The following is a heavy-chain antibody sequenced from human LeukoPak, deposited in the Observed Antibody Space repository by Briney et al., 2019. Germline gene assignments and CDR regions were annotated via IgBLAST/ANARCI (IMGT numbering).Heavy chain of an antibody. J-gene: IGHJ4*02. D-gene: IGHD5-12*01. CDR1: GFTVSSNY. CDR2: IYSGGST. CDR3: ARDLVATIFTD. V-gene: IGHV3-53*01. Sequence: GGSLRLSCAASGFTVSSNYMSWVRQAPGKGLEWVSVIYSGGSTYYADSVKGRFTISRDNSKNTLYLQMNSLRAEDTAVYYCARDLVATIFTDWGQGTLVAVSS.